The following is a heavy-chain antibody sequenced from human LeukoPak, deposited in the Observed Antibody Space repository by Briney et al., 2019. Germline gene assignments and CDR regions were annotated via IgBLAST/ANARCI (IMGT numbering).Heavy chain of an antibody. J-gene: IGHJ5*02. V-gene: IGHV3-23*01. CDR2: ISGSGGST. CDR1: GFTFSSYA. Sequence: GGSLRLSCAASGFTFSSYAMSWVRQAPGKGLEWVSAISGSGGSTYYADSVKGRFTISRDNAKNSLYLQMNSLRAEDTAVYYCARLILTRFTIAVAVHNWFDPWGQGTLVTVSS. D-gene: IGHD6-19*01. CDR3: ARLILTRFTIAVAVHNWFDP.